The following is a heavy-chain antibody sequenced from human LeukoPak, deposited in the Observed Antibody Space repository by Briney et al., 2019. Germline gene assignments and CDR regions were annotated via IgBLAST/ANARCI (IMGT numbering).Heavy chain of an antibody. CDR1: GFTFSNYA. V-gene: IGHV3-23*01. D-gene: IGHD3-22*01. Sequence: GRSLRLSCAASGFTFSNYAMSWVRQAPGKGLEWVSGISGSGGSTYYAESVKGRFTVSRDNSKNTLYLQMNSLRAEDTAVYYCAKARTSPMIVVVYAFDIWGQGTMVTVSS. J-gene: IGHJ3*02. CDR2: ISGSGGST. CDR3: AKARTSPMIVVVYAFDI.